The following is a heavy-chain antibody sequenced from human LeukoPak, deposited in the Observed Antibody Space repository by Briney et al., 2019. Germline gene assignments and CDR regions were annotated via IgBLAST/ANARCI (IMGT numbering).Heavy chain of an antibody. V-gene: IGHV1-69*05. CDR2: SIPIFGTA. CDR1: GGTFTSYA. D-gene: IGHD3-3*01. Sequence: SVKVSCKASGGTFTSYAISWVRQAPGQGLEWMGRSIPIFGTANYAQKFQGRVTITTDESTSTAYMELSSLRSEDTAVYYCARGTYYYDFWSGYGGPFDYWGQGTLVTVSS. J-gene: IGHJ4*02. CDR3: ARGTYYYDFWSGYGGPFDY.